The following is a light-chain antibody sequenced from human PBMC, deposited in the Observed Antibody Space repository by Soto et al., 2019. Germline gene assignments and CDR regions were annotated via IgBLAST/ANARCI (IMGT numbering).Light chain of an antibody. Sequence: QSVLTQPPSVSGAPGQRITISCTGSSSNIGARYDVHWYRQLPGTAPKLLLYGDNNRPSGVPDRFSGSRSGASASLAITGLQADDEADYFCQSYDSSLNRVFGTGTQLTVL. V-gene: IGLV1-40*01. CDR2: GDN. CDR3: QSYDSSLNRV. CDR1: SSNIGARYD. J-gene: IGLJ1*01.